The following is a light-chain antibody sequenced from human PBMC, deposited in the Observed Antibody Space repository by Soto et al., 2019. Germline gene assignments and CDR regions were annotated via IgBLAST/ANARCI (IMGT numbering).Light chain of an antibody. J-gene: IGLJ1*01. V-gene: IGLV2-23*02. CDR2: EVS. Sequence: QPVSVSGSPGQSITLSCTGTSSDVGRYNYVSWYQHHPGKAPKLMIYEVSNRPSGVSNRFSGSKSGNTASLTISGLQAEDEADYYCCSYAGSSTLDVFGTGTKLTVL. CDR3: CSYAGSSTLDV. CDR1: SSDVGRYNY.